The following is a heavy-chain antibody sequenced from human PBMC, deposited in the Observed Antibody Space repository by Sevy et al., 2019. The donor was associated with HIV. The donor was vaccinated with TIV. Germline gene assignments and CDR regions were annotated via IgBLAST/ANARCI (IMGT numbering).Heavy chain of an antibody. V-gene: IGHV4-39*01. D-gene: IGHD6-19*01. CDR2: IYNGGTT. Sequence: SETLSLTCSVSGGTMRSSHYWGWIRQPPGKGLEWIGSIYNGGTTYYNPSLRTRLIISADTSKNQFSLRVNFVTAADTAVYYCVRLPQWLGPSFDSWGRGILVTVSS. CDR1: GGTMRSSHY. CDR3: VRLPQWLGPSFDS. J-gene: IGHJ4*02.